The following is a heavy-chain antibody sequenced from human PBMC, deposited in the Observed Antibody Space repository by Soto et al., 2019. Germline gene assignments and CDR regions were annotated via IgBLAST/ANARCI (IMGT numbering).Heavy chain of an antibody. CDR3: AKDFLVVAARTFDY. CDR2: ISGSGGST. V-gene: IGHV3-23*01. J-gene: IGHJ4*02. D-gene: IGHD2-15*01. CDR1: GFAFSSLS. Sequence: EVQLLESGGGFVQPGGSLRLSCAASGFAFSSLSMNWVRQAPGKGLEWVSSISGSGGSTYYADSVKGRFTISRDNSKNTVYLQMNSLRAEDTALYYCAKDFLVVAARTFDYWGQGILVTVSS.